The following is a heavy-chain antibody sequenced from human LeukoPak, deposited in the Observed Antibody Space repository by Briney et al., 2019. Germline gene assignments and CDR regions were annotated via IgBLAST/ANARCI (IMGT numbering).Heavy chain of an antibody. CDR1: GGSISSYY. D-gene: IGHD3-10*01. V-gene: IGHV4-39*07. J-gene: IGHJ3*02. CDR2: IFYSGST. CDR3: AKSNGYGLVDI. Sequence: PSETLSLTCIVSGGSISSYYWGWIRQPPGKGLEWIGNIFYSGSTYYSPSFKSRVTISLDTSRNQFSLKVNSVTAADTAVYYCAKSNGYGLVDIWGQGTMVTVSS.